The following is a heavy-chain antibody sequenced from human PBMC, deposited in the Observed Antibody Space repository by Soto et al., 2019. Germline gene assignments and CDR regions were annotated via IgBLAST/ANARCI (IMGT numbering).Heavy chain of an antibody. Sequence: QVQLVQSGAEVKKPGSSVKVSCKASGGTFSSYTISWVRQAPGQGFEWMGRIIPILGIANYAQKFQGRVTITADKYTSTAYMGLSSVRSEDTAVYYCAAIYSSSPSCWGQGTLVTVSS. CDR2: IIPILGIA. CDR3: AAIYSSSPSC. D-gene: IGHD6-13*01. CDR1: GGTFSSYT. J-gene: IGHJ4*02. V-gene: IGHV1-69*02.